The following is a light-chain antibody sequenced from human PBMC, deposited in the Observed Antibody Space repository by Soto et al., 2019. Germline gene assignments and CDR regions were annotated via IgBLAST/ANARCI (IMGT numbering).Light chain of an antibody. Sequence: QSARTQPASVSGSPGQSITISCTGTSSDIGGYNYVSWYQHHPGKAPKLMIYDVSNRPSGVSNRFSGSKSGNTASLTISGLQADDEADYYCSSYTTSSTLVVFGGGTKLTVL. CDR2: DVS. V-gene: IGLV2-14*03. CDR3: SSYTTSSTLVV. J-gene: IGLJ2*01. CDR1: SSDIGGYNY.